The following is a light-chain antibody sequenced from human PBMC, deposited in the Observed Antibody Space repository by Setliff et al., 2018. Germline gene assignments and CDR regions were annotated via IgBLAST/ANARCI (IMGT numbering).Light chain of an antibody. CDR2: DVS. J-gene: IGLJ1*01. CDR1: SSDIGAYDY. CDR3: SSYSTRTSLDV. Sequence: QSVLTQPASVSGSPGQSITIYCIGSSSDIGAYDYVAWYQQHPGKAPKLMIYDVSHRPSGVSHRSSASKSGNTASLTISGLQVEDEADYYCSSYSTRTSLDVFGTGTKVTVL. V-gene: IGLV2-14*03.